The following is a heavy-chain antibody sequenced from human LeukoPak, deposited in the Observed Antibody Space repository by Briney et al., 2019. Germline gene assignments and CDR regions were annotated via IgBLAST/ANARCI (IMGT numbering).Heavy chain of an antibody. CDR2: IYYSGST. CDR1: GGSISSYY. V-gene: IGHV4-59*01. CDR3: ARVSCGGSCYSPNWFDP. J-gene: IGHJ5*02. D-gene: IGHD2-15*01. Sequence: SETLSLTCTVSGGSISSYYWSWIRQPPGKGLEWIGYIYYSGSTNYNPPLKSRVTISVDTSKNQFSLKLSSVTAADTAVYYCARVSCGGSCYSPNWFDPWGQGTLVTVSS.